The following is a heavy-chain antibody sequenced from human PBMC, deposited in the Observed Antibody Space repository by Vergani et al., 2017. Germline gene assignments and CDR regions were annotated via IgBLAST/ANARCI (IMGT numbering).Heavy chain of an antibody. CDR1: GYSFTNYW. CDR2: IHPADSDT. J-gene: IGHJ4*02. D-gene: IGHD3-22*01. Sequence: EVQLVQSGAEVKKPGESLNISCQISGYSFTNYWIGWVRQMPGKGLECMGIIHPADSDTRYSPSFQGQVTISVDKSISTAYLQRSSLRASDSAMYYCARLCGRDSSGSKYFDYWGQGTLVTVSS. V-gene: IGHV5-51*01. CDR3: ARLCGRDSSGSKYFDY.